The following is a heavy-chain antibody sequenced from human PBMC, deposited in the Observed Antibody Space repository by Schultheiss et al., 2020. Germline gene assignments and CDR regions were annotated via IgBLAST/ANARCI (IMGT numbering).Heavy chain of an antibody. J-gene: IGHJ4*02. CDR3: ARNSHYGDQRRGVVY. Sequence: GGSLRLSCAASGFTFSSYAMHWVRQAPGKGLEWVAVISYDGSNKYYADSVKGRFTISRDNSKNTLYLQMNSLRAEDTAVYYCARNSHYGDQRRGVVYWGQGTLVTGST. CDR1: GFTFSSYA. CDR2: ISYDGSNK. D-gene: IGHD4-17*01. V-gene: IGHV3-30-3*01.